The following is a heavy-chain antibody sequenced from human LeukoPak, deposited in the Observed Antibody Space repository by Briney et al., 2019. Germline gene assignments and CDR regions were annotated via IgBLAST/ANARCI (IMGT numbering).Heavy chain of an antibody. D-gene: IGHD6-19*01. V-gene: IGHV4-4*07. J-gene: IGHJ4*02. CDR2: ICTSGST. CDR1: GGSISSYC. Sequence: KPSETLSLTCTVSGGSISSYCWSCIRQPAGKGLEWIGRICTSGSTNYNPSLKSRVTMSVDMSKNQFSLKLSSVTAADTAVYYCAEGGQWLRVWGQGTLVTVSS. CDR3: AEGGQWLRV.